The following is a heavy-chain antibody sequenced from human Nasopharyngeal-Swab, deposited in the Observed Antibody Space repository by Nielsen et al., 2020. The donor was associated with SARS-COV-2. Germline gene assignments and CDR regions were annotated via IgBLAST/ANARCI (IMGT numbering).Heavy chain of an antibody. CDR2: IYYSGCT. D-gene: IGHD2-15*01. CDR3: ARAGGYCSGGSCRRHYYFDY. V-gene: IGHV4-31*02. Sequence: WIRQPPGKGLEWIGYIYYSGCTYYNPSLKSRVTISVDTSKNQFSLKLSSVTAADTAVYYCARAGGYCSGGSCRRHYYFDYWGQGTLVTVSS. J-gene: IGHJ4*02.